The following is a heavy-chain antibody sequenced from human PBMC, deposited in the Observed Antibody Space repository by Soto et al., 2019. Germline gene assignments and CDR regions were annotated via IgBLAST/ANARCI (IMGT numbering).Heavy chain of an antibody. V-gene: IGHV3-21*01. Sequence: EVQLVESGGGLVKPGGSLRLSCAASGFIFSDYSMNWVRQVPGKGLEWVSSISRSSSYIHYADSLKGRFVISRDNAKVSLYLQLNSLSAEDSAIYHCARSLRFLAWLSGQHFYYMDVWGKGTTVTVSS. CDR1: GFIFSDYS. CDR2: ISRSSSYI. J-gene: IGHJ6*03. D-gene: IGHD3-3*01. CDR3: ARSLRFLAWLSGQHFYYMDV.